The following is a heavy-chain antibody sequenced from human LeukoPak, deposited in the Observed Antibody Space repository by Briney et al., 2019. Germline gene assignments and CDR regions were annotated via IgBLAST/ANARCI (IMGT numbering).Heavy chain of an antibody. D-gene: IGHD5-18*01. CDR3: AREGSRYSYGPSFMDV. CDR2: IYYSGST. V-gene: IGHV4-39*02. J-gene: IGHJ6*02. CDR1: GGSISTSSYY. Sequence: PSETLSLTCTVSGGSISTSSYYWGWIRQPPGKGLEWIGSIYYSGSTYYNPSLKSRVTISVDTSMNQFSLKLSSVTAADTAVYYCAREGSRYSYGPSFMDVWGQGTTVTVSS.